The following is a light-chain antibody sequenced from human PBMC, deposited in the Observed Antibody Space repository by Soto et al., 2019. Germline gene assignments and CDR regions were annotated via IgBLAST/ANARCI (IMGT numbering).Light chain of an antibody. CDR1: SSDVGTYNL. J-gene: IGLJ1*01. CDR2: EVT. V-gene: IGLV2-23*02. CDR3: CSYAGSSSSI. Sequence: QSALTQPASVSGSPGQSITISCSGTSSDVGTYNLVSWYPQYPGKAPRLMIYEVTKRPSGVSNRFSGSKSGNTASLTISGLQPEDEADYYCCSYAGSSSSIFGTGTKVTVL.